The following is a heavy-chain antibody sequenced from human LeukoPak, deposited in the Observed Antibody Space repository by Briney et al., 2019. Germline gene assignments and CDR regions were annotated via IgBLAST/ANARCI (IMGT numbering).Heavy chain of an antibody. D-gene: IGHD3-22*01. CDR2: IWYDGSNK. V-gene: IGHV3-33*06. CDR1: GFTFSSYG. J-gene: IGHJ4*02. Sequence: GGSLRLSCAASGFTFSSYGMHWVRQAPGKGLEWVAVIWYDGSNKYYADSVKGRFTISRDNSKNTLYLQMNSLRAEDTAVYYCAKDRPPYYDSSGHLSGHFDYWGQGTLVTVSS. CDR3: AKDRPPYYDSSGHLSGHFDY.